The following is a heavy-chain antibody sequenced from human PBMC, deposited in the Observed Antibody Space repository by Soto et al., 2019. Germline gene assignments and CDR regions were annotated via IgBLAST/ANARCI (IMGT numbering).Heavy chain of an antibody. J-gene: IGHJ3*02. Sequence: QLQLQESGPGLVKPSETLSLTCTVSGGSISSSSYYWGWIRQPPGKGLEWIGSIYYSGSTYYNPSLKSRVTISVDTSKNQFSLKLSSVTAADTAVYYCARQGVYSSGWYGWGAFDIWGQGTMVTVSS. CDR3: ARQGVYSSGWYGWGAFDI. D-gene: IGHD6-19*01. CDR1: GGSISSSSYY. CDR2: IYYSGST. V-gene: IGHV4-39*01.